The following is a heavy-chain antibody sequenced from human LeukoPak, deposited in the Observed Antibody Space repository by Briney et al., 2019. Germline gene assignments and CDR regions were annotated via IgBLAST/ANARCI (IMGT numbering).Heavy chain of an antibody. V-gene: IGHV1-24*01. CDR1: GYTLTELS. D-gene: IGHD4-23*01. CDR2: FDPEDGET. Sequence: ASVKVSCKVSGYTLTELSMHWVRQAPGKGLEWMGGFDPEDGETIYAQKFQGRVTMTEDTSTDTAYMELSSLRSEDTAVYYCATLVNYGGKPSDFDYWGQGTLVTVSS. CDR3: ATLVNYGGKPSDFDY. J-gene: IGHJ4*02.